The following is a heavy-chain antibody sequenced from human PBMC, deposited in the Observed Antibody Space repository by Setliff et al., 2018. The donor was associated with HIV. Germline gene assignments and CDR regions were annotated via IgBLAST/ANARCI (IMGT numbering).Heavy chain of an antibody. V-gene: IGHV4-34*01. Sequence: WVRQPPGKGLEWIGEINHSGGTNYNPSLKSRVTISVDTSKNQFSLRLSSVIAADTAVYYCARGPPGSSIGWYVGYWGQGTLVTVSS. CDR2: INHSGGT. J-gene: IGHJ4*02. D-gene: IGHD6-19*01. CDR3: ARGPPGSSIGWYVGY.